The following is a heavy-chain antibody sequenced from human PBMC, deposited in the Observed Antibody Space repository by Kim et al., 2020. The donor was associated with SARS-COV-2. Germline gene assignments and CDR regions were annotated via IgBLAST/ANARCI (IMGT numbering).Heavy chain of an antibody. CDR2: VSTIGGSS. CDR3: AKGLSRIHYGTDV. CDR1: GFPFTSFA. V-gene: IGHV3-23*01. J-gene: IGHJ6*02. Sequence: GGSLRLSCASSGFPFTSFAMNWVRQAPGKGLEWVSSVSTIGGSSYYADSVKGRFTISSDNSKKMVYLQMNTLRAEDTAVYYCAKGLSRIHYGTDVWGQGTTDTVSS. D-gene: IGHD5-18*01.